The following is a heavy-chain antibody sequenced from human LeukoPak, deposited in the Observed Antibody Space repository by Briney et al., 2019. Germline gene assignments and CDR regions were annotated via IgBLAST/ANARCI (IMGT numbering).Heavy chain of an antibody. CDR1: GGSFSGYY. CDR2: INHSGST. Sequence: PSETLSLTCAVYGGSFSGYYWSWIRQPPGKGLEWIGEINHSGSTNYNPSLKSRVTISVDTSKNQFSLKLSSVTAADTAVYYCARVQYGDYGPRWGQGTLVTVSS. D-gene: IGHD4-17*01. J-gene: IGHJ4*02. CDR3: ARVQYGDYGPR. V-gene: IGHV4-34*01.